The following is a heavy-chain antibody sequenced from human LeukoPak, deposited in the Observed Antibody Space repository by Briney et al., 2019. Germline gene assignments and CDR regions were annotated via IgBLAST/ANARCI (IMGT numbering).Heavy chain of an antibody. Sequence: PGGSLRLSCAASGFNFNNYVMHWVRQAPGRGLEWVAVISYDGSNIYYVDSLKGRFTISRDNSKNMLYLQMNSLRAEDTAVYYCAREEYDFWSGLQDTDYYGMDVWGQGTTVTVSS. CDR1: GFNFNNYV. J-gene: IGHJ6*02. CDR2: ISYDGSNI. CDR3: AREEYDFWSGLQDTDYYGMDV. V-gene: IGHV3-30-3*01. D-gene: IGHD3-3*01.